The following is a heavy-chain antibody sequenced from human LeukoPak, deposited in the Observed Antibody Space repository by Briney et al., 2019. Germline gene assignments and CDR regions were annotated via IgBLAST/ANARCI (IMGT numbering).Heavy chain of an antibody. V-gene: IGHV3-74*01. CDR3: TRDLRNKGLDP. CDR1: GNYW. CDR2: INSDGSWT. D-gene: IGHD2/OR15-2a*01. J-gene: IGHJ5*02. Sequence: PGGSLRLSCAAYGNYWMHWVRQAPGKGLVWVSHINSDGSWTSYADSVKGRFTISKDNAKNTVYLQMNGLRDEDTAIYYCTRDLRNKGLDPWGQGTLVTVSS.